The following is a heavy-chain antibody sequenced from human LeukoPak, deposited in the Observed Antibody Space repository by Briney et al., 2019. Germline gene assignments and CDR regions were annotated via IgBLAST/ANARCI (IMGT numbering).Heavy chain of an antibody. CDR3: ARAVYGSGSCGTYYFFYGIDV. CDR1: GFVFSTYK. Sequence: GGSLRLSCAASGFVFSTYKMNWVRQAPGKGLEWVSSIDRSSYIYYADSVKGRFTISRDNAKNSLYLQLNSLRAEDTAAYYCARAVYGSGSCGTYYFFYGIDVWGKGTTVTVSS. J-gene: IGHJ6*04. V-gene: IGHV3-21*01. D-gene: IGHD3-10*01. CDR2: IDRSSYI.